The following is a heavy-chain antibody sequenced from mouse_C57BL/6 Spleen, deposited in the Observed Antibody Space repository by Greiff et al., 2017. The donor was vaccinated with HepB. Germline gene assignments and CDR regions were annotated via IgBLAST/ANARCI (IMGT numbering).Heavy chain of an antibody. CDR3: ARGGSKDAMDY. CDR1: GYTFTSYW. D-gene: IGHD1-3*01. Sequence: VQLQQPGAELVMPGASVKLSCKASGYTFTSYWMHWVKQRPGQGLEWIGEIDPSDSYTNYNQKFKGKSTLTVDKSSSTAYMQLSSLTSEDSAVYYCARGGSKDAMDYWGQGTSVTVSS. V-gene: IGHV1-69*01. J-gene: IGHJ4*01. CDR2: IDPSDSYT.